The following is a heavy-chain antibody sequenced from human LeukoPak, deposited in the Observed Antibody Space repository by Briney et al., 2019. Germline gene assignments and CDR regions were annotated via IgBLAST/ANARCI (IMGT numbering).Heavy chain of an antibody. CDR3: ARPVSMYSSGWYLF. Sequence: SETLSLTCTVSGGSFSSYYWSWIRQPPGKGLEWIAYVYYSGSTNYNPSLKSRVTISVDTSKNQFPLKLSSVTAADTAVYYCARPVSMYSSGWYLFWGQGTLVTVSS. V-gene: IGHV4-59*12. CDR2: VYYSGST. D-gene: IGHD6-19*01. J-gene: IGHJ4*02. CDR1: GGSFSSYY.